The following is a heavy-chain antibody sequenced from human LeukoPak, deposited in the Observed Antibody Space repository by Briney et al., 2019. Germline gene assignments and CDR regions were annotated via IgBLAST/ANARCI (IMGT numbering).Heavy chain of an antibody. Sequence: PSETLSLTCAVYGGSFSGYYWSWIRQPPGKGLEWIGEINHSGSTNYNPSLKSRVTISVDTSKNQFSLKLSSVTAADTAVYYCAIYDFWGYNWFDPWGQGTLVTVSS. V-gene: IGHV4-34*01. CDR3: AIYDFWGYNWFDP. CDR1: GGSFSGYY. J-gene: IGHJ5*02. CDR2: INHSGST. D-gene: IGHD3-3*01.